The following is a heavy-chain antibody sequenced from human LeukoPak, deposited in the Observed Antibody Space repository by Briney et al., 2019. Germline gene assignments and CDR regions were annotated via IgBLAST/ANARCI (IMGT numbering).Heavy chain of an antibody. CDR1: SGSISSSSYY. Sequence: SETLSLTCTVSSGSISSSSYYWGWIRQPPGKGLEWIGSMYYTGTTYYKSSLKSRVTISGDTSKNQFSLKLTSVTAADTALYYCARAPRVRSGGFDYWGRGTLVIVSS. CDR3: ARAPRVRSGGFDY. J-gene: IGHJ4*02. D-gene: IGHD1-26*01. V-gene: IGHV4-39*07. CDR2: MYYTGTT.